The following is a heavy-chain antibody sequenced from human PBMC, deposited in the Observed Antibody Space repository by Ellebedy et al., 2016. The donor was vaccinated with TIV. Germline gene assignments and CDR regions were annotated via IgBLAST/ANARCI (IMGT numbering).Heavy chain of an antibody. CDR3: ATFNQYYTYLGV. V-gene: IGHV4-39*01. CDR1: GDSISSSSDY. Sequence: GSLRLSXTVSGDSISSSSDYWVWIRQPPGKGPEWIGTISNRDRTDYNPSLKSRVFILVDASKNQFFLKLTSVTAADTAVYYCATFNQYYTYLGVWGKGTMVIVSS. J-gene: IGHJ6*03. CDR2: ISNRDRT. D-gene: IGHD1-14*01.